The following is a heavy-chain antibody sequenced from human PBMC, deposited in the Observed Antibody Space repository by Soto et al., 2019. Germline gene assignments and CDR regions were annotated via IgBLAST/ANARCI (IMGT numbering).Heavy chain of an antibody. CDR1: GGSISSYC. J-gene: IGHJ5*02. CDR3: ARERGYSYHRENWFDP. Sequence: LSLTCTVSGGSISSYCWSWIRQPPGKGLEWIGYIYYSGSTNYNPSLKSRVTISVDTSKNQFSLKLSSVTAADTAVYYCARERGYSYHRENWFDPWGQGTLVTVSS. V-gene: IGHV4-59*01. D-gene: IGHD5-18*01. CDR2: IYYSGST.